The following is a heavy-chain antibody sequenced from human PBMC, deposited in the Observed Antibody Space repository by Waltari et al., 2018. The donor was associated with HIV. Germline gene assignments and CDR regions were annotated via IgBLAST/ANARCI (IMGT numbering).Heavy chain of an antibody. CDR1: GFTFSSYW. D-gene: IGHD2-21*02. V-gene: IGHV3-74*01. Sequence: EVQLVESGGGLVQPGGSLRLSCAASGFTFSSYWMHWVRQAPGKGLVWVSRINSDGSSTSYADSVKGRFTISRDNAKNTLYLQMNSLRAEDTAVYYCARDITCGGDCYSASYAFDIWGQGTMVTVSS. CDR2: INSDGSST. J-gene: IGHJ3*02. CDR3: ARDITCGGDCYSASYAFDI.